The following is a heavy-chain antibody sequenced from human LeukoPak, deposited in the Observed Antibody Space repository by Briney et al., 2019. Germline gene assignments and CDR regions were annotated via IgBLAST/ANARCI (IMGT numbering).Heavy chain of an antibody. V-gene: IGHV5-51*01. CDR1: GYSFTSYW. CDR2: IYPGDSDT. J-gene: IGHJ6*02. D-gene: IGHD3-10*01. Sequence: GESLKISCKGSGYSFTSYWIGWVRQMPGKGLEWMGIIYPGDSDTRYSPSFQGQVTISADKSISTAYLQWSSLKASDTAMYYCARLGGSGSYIPGWYYGMDVWGQGTTVTVSS. CDR3: ARLGGSGSYIPGWYYGMDV.